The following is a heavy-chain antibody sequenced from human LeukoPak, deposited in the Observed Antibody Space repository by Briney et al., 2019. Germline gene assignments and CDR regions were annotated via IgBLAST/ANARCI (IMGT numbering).Heavy chain of an antibody. Sequence: PGGSLRLSCAASGFTFSSYGMHWVRQAPGKGLEWVAFIRYDGSNKYYADSVKGRFTISRDNSKNTLYLQMNSRRAEDTAVYYCAKGGAYSSSSDAFDIWGQGTMVTVSS. D-gene: IGHD6-6*01. J-gene: IGHJ3*02. CDR3: AKGGAYSSSSDAFDI. CDR1: GFTFSSYG. CDR2: IRYDGSNK. V-gene: IGHV3-30*02.